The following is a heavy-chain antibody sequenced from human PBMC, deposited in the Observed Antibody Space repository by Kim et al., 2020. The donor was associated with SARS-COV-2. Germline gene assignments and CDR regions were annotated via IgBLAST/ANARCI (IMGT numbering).Heavy chain of an antibody. CDR2: ITCNGGNT. CDR1: GFTFSSYG. V-gene: IGHV3-23*01. Sequence: GGSLRLSCAASGFTFSSYGMHWVRQAPGKGLEWVSAITCNGGNTYYADSVKGRFTISRDNSKNTLYQQMNSLRAEDTAVYYCANRAKVTRPHWYFDLWGRGTLVTVSS. CDR3: ANRAKVTRPHWYFDL. D-gene: IGHD4-17*01. J-gene: IGHJ2*01.